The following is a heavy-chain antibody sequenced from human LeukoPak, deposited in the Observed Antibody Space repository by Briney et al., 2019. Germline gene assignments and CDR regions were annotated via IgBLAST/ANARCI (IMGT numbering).Heavy chain of an antibody. CDR3: AREKYSSGFFDY. CDR2: ISGSDGRT. D-gene: IGHD6-19*01. V-gene: IGHV3-23*01. Sequence: GGSLRLSCAASGFTFSSYAMSWVRQAPGKGLEWVSAISGSDGRTYYADSVKGRFTISRDNSKNTLYLQMNSLRAEDTAIYYCAREKYSSGFFDYWGQGTLVTVSS. CDR1: GFTFSSYA. J-gene: IGHJ4*02.